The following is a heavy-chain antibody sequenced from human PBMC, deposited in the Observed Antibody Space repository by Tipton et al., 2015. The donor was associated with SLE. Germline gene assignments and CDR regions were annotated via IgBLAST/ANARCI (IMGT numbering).Heavy chain of an antibody. CDR3: ARELLPLYGVDV. V-gene: IGHV3-30*04. J-gene: IGHJ6*02. Sequence: QVQLVQSGGGLVQPGGSLRLSCAASGFTFSSYAMHWVRQAPGKGLEWVAVISYDGSNKYYADSVKGRFTISRDNSKNTLYLQMNSLRAEDAAVYYCARELLPLYGVDVWGQGTTVTVPS. CDR1: GFTFSSYA. CDR2: ISYDGSNK. D-gene: IGHD3-22*01.